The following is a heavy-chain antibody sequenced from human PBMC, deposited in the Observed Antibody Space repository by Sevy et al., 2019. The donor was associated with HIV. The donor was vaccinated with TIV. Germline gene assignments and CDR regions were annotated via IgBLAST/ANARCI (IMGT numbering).Heavy chain of an antibody. CDR3: ARSDYGSGSYQTPPPY. CDR1: GFTFSDYY. Sequence: GGSLRLSCAASGFTFSDYYMSWIRQAPGKGLEWVSYISSRGSTIYYADSVKGRFTISRDNAKNSLYLQMNSLRAEDTAVYYCARSDYGSGSYQTPPPYWGQGTLVTVSS. CDR2: ISSRGSTI. D-gene: IGHD3-10*01. V-gene: IGHV3-11*01. J-gene: IGHJ4*02.